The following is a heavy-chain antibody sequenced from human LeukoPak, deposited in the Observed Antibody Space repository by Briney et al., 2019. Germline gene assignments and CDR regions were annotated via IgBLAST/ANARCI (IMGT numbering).Heavy chain of an antibody. D-gene: IGHD1-1*01. CDR1: GGSISSGDYF. CDR3: ARDPRYNLPNGIDY. Sequence: PSQTLSLTCTVSGGSISSGDYFWSWIRQLPGKGLEWIGHIYYSGGTYYNPSLRSRVTISVDTSKNQFSLKLTSVTAADMAVYYCARDPRYNLPNGIDYWGPGTLVTVSS. CDR2: IYYSGGT. J-gene: IGHJ4*02. V-gene: IGHV4-31*03.